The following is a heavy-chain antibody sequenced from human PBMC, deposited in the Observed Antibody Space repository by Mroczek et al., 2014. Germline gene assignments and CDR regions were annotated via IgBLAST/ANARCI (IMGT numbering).Heavy chain of an antibody. CDR1: GFTFDDYA. Sequence: VQLVESGGGLVQPGRSLRLSCAASGFTFDDYAMHWVRQAPGKGLEWVSGISWNSGSIGYADSVKGRFTISRDNAKNSLYLQMNSLRAEDTALYYCVLLADPPFDYWGQGTLVTVSS. CDR3: VLLADPPFDY. D-gene: IGHD2-15*01. J-gene: IGHJ4*02. V-gene: IGHV3-9*01. CDR2: ISWNSGSI.